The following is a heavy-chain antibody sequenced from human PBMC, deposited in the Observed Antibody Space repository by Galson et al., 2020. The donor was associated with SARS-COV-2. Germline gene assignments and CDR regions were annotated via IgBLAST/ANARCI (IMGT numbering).Heavy chain of an antibody. CDR1: GFTFSSYA. CDR2: ISYDGSNK. V-gene: IGHV3-30-3*01. D-gene: IGHD6-13*01. J-gene: IGHJ4*02. Sequence: GGSLRLSCAASGFTFSSYAMHWVRQAPGKGLEWVAVISYDGSNKYYADSVKGRFTISRDNSKNTLYLQMNSLRAEDTAVYYCARGGPGVIAAAGTEYWGQGTLVTVSS. CDR3: ARGGPGVIAAAGTEY.